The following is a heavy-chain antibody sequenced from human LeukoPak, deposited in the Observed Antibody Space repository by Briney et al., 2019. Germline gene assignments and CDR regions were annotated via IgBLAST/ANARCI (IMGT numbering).Heavy chain of an antibody. J-gene: IGHJ4*02. CDR2: ISGSGGSP. Sequence: GGSLRLSCAGSGFTFSSHAMSWVRQTPGKGLEWISLISGSGGSPYYADSVLGRFTISRDNSKNTLYLQMNNLRAEDTAVYYCARSPGPMPASTIYYFDYWGQGALVTVSA. CDR3: ARSPGPMPASTIYYFDY. D-gene: IGHD5-24*01. V-gene: IGHV3-23*01. CDR1: GFTFSSHA.